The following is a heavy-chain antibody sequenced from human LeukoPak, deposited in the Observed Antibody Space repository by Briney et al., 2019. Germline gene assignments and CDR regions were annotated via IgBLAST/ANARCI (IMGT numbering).Heavy chain of an antibody. V-gene: IGHV1-18*01. CDR3: ARDWGYVVDY. J-gene: IGHJ4*02. CDR1: GYTFSSYG. D-gene: IGHD3-16*01. Sequence: ASVKVSCKASGYTFSSYGISWVRQAPGQGLEWMGWISAYSGNTNYAQKVQGRVTVTTDSSTGTAYMELRSLTSDDTALYYCARDWGYVVDYWGQGTLVTVSS. CDR2: ISAYSGNT.